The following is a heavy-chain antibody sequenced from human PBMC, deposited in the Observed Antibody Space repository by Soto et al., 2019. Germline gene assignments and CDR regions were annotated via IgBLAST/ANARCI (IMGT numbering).Heavy chain of an antibody. CDR2: INPSGGST. V-gene: IGHV1-46*01. J-gene: IGHJ4*02. D-gene: IGHD2-8*01. CDR1: GYTFTSYY. CDR3: ARYRGGDVYAAALFDY. Sequence: QVQLVQSGAEVKKPGASVKVSCKASGYTFTSYYMHWVRQAPGQGLEWMGIINPSGGSTSYAQKFQGRVTMTRDTSTSTVYMELSSLRSEDTAVYYCARYRGGDVYAAALFDYWGQGTLVTVSS.